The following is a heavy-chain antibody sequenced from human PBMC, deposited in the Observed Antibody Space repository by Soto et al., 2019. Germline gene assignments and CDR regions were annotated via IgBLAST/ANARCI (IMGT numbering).Heavy chain of an antibody. J-gene: IGHJ4*02. CDR3: ARAYYDFWSAHMGDDY. D-gene: IGHD3-3*01. V-gene: IGHV3-30-3*01. CDR1: GFTFSSYA. Sequence: GGSLRLSCAASGFTFSSYAMHWVRQAPGKGLEWVAVISYDGSNKYYADSVKGRFTISRDNSKNTLYLQMNSLRAEDTAVYYCARAYYDFWSAHMGDDYWGQGTLVTVSS. CDR2: ISYDGSNK.